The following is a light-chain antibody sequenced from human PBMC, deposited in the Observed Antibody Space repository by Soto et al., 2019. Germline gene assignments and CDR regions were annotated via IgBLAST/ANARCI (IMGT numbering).Light chain of an antibody. Sequence: QSALTQPASVSGSPGQSITISCTGTSSDVGNYKYVSWYQQHPGKAPKLMIYEVSNRPSGVSNRFSGSKSGNTASLTISGLQAEDETDYYCSSYTSSGPYVFRTGTKATVL. V-gene: IGLV2-14*01. CDR3: SSYTSSGPYV. CDR2: EVS. J-gene: IGLJ1*01. CDR1: SSDVGNYKY.